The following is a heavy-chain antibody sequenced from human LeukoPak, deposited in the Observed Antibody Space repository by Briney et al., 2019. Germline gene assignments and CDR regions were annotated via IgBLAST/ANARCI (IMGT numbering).Heavy chain of an antibody. V-gene: IGHV3-30*04. D-gene: IGHD1-26*01. Sequence: GRSLRLSCAASGFTFANYVTHWVRQAPGKGLEWVAVTSPDEGLKFYGDSVKGRFTISSDNSKNTMYLQMNNLREEDTAVYYCTRDPILGAPDYFDYWGQGTLVTVSS. CDR3: TRDPILGAPDYFDY. CDR2: TSPDEGLK. CDR1: GFTFANYV. J-gene: IGHJ4*02.